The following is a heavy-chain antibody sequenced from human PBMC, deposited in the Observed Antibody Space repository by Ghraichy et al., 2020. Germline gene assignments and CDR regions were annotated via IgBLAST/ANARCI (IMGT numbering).Heavy chain of an antibody. CDR3: VRPYSSARYFDY. J-gene: IGHJ4*02. CDR1: GYTFTSYG. Sequence: ASLKVSCKASGYTFTSYGISWVRQAPGQGLEWMGWISAYNGNTNYAQKLQGRVTMTTDTSTSTAYMELRSLRSDDTAVYYCVRPYSSARYFDYWGQGTLVTVSS. CDR2: ISAYNGNT. V-gene: IGHV1-18*01. D-gene: IGHD6-25*01.